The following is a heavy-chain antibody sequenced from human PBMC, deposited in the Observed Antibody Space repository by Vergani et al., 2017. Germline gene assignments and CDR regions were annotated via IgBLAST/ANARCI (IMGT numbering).Heavy chain of an antibody. V-gene: IGHV3-66*01. D-gene: IGHD3-16*01. Sequence: EVQLVESGGGLVQPGGSLRLSCAASGFTVSSNYMSWVRQAPGKGLEWVSVIYSGGSTYYADSVKGRFTISRDNSKNTLYLQMNSRRAEDTAVYYCARDRRRRGIDYWGQGTLVTVSS. CDR3: ARDRRRRGIDY. CDR2: IYSGGST. CDR1: GFTVSSNY. J-gene: IGHJ4*02.